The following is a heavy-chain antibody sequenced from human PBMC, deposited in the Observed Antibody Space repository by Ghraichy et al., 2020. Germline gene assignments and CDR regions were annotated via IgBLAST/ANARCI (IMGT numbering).Heavy chain of an antibody. D-gene: IGHD3-22*01. CDR2: IWYDGRKK. CDR1: GFTLSTRG. J-gene: IGHJ6*02. CDR3: AREYYFDSSGYYYSCHFGMDV. V-gene: IGHV3-33*01. Sequence: GGSLRLSCAASGFTLSTRGMHWVRQAPGKGLEWVAIIWYDGRKKYYADSLKGRFTVSSDTSKNTLYLEMNSLRAEDTAVYYCAREYYFDSSGYYYSCHFGMDVWGQGTTVTVSS.